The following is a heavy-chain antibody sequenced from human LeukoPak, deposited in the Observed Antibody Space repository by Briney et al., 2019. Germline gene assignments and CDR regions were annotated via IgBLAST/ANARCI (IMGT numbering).Heavy chain of an antibody. J-gene: IGHJ4*02. CDR1: GGSISSGGYY. D-gene: IGHD2-21*01. CDR3: ARVRAYCGGDCYYLDY. Sequence: SETLSLTCTVSGGSISSGGYYWSWIRQHPGKGLEWIGYIYYSGGTYYNPSLKSRVTISVDTSKDQFSLKLSSVTAADTAVYYCARVRAYCGGDCYYLDYWGQGTLVTVSS. V-gene: IGHV4-31*03. CDR2: IYYSGGT.